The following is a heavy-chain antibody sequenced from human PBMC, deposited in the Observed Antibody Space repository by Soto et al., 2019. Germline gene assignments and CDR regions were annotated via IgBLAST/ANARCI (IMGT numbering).Heavy chain of an antibody. CDR2: INPSGGST. CDR1: GYTFTSYY. V-gene: IGHV1-46*01. CDR3: ARRITYYDFWSGGYYYYGMDV. J-gene: IGHJ6*02. Sequence: QVQLVESGAEVKKPGASVKVSCKASGYTFTSYYMHWVRQAPGQGLEWMGIINPSGGSTSYAQKFQGRVTMTRDTSTSTVYMELSSLRSEDTAVYYCARRITYYDFWSGGYYYYGMDVWGQGTTVTVSS. D-gene: IGHD3-3*01.